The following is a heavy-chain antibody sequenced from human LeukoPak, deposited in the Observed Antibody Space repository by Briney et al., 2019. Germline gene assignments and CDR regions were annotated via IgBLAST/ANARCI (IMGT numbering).Heavy chain of an antibody. D-gene: IGHD2-15*01. J-gene: IGHJ4*02. CDR2: AYYSGHT. V-gene: IGHV4-59*08. Sequence: ASETLSLTCTVSGGSISDNYWSWIRQPPGKGLEWIGYAYYSGHTNYNSSLKSRVTMSLDTSKSQFSLRLSSVTAADTAVYFCARHPFATPFDYWGPGTLVTVSS. CDR3: ARHPFATPFDY. CDR1: GGSISDNY.